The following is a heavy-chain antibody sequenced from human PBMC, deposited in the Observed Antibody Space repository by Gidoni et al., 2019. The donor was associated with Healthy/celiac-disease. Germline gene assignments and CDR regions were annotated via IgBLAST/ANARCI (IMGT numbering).Heavy chain of an antibody. CDR3: AKSLGATGRVDY. CDR1: GFIFSSYA. CDR2: VSGSGGST. Sequence: EVQLLEYGGGLVQHGGSLRLSCEASGFIFSSYAMSWVRQAPGKGLEWVSAVSGSGGSTYYADSVKGRFTISRDNSKNTLYLQMNSLRAEDTAVYYCAKSLGATGRVDYWGQGTLVTVSS. V-gene: IGHV3-23*01. J-gene: IGHJ4*02. D-gene: IGHD1-26*01.